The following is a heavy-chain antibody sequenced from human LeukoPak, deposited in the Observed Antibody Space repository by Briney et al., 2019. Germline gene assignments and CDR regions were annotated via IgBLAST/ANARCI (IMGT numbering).Heavy chain of an antibody. Sequence: PGRSLRLPCAASGFTFSSYGMHWVRQAPGKGLEWVAVIWYDGSNKYYADSVKGRFTISRDNSKNTLYLQMNSLRAEDTAVYYCAKDVAVGATILSYWGQGTLVTASS. D-gene: IGHD1-26*01. J-gene: IGHJ4*02. CDR1: GFTFSSYG. CDR2: IWYDGSNK. V-gene: IGHV3-33*06. CDR3: AKDVAVGATILSY.